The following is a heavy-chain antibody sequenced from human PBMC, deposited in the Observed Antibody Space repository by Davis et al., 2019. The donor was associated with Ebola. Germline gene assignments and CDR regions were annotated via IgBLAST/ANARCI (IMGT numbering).Heavy chain of an antibody. CDR1: GFTVSSNY. CDR2: IYSGGST. CDR3: ARDSSSGPELDP. Sequence: GGSLRLSCAASGFTVSSNYMSWVRQAPGKGLEWVSVIYSGGSTYYADSVKGRFTISRDNSKNTLYLQMNSLRAEDTAVYYCARDSSSGPELDPWGQGTLVTVSS. V-gene: IGHV3-66*01. J-gene: IGHJ5*02. D-gene: IGHD3-22*01.